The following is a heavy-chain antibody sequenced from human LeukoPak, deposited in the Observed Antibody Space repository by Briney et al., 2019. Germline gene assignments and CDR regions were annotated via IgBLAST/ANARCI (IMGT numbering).Heavy chain of an antibody. V-gene: IGHV6-1*01. D-gene: IGHD2-15*01. CDR2: TYYRSKWYN. CDR1: GDSVSSNSAA. Sequence: SQTLSLTCAISGDSVSSNSAAWNWIRQSPSRGLEWLGRTYYRSKWYNDYAVSVKSRITINPDTSKNQFSLQLNSVTPEDTAVYYCARDVFGGSRTYYYYGMDVWDQGTTVTVSS. CDR3: ARDVFGGSRTYYYYGMDV. J-gene: IGHJ6*02.